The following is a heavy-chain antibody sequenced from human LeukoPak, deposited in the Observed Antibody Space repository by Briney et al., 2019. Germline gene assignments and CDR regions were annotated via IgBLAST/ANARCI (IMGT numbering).Heavy chain of an antibody. Sequence: PSETLSLTCAVSGYSISSGYYWGWIRQPPGKGLEWIGSIYHSGSTYYNPSLKSRVTISVDTSKNQFSLKLSSGTAADTAVYYCARRGYSGYEFFDYWGQGTLVTVSS. J-gene: IGHJ4*02. D-gene: IGHD5-12*01. CDR2: IYHSGST. CDR1: GYSISSGYY. V-gene: IGHV4-38-2*01. CDR3: ARRGYSGYEFFDY.